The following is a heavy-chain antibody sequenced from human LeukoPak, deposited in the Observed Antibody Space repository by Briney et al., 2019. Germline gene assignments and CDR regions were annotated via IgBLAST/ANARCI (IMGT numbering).Heavy chain of an antibody. V-gene: IGHV3-23*01. J-gene: IGHJ3*02. CDR2: IRGSGGST. CDR1: GFTFSSYA. D-gene: IGHD3-22*01. Sequence: GGSLRLSCAASGFTFSSYAMSWVRQAPGKGLEWVSAIRGSGGSTYYADSVKGRFTISRDNSKNTLYLQMNSLRAEDTAVYYCAKDLMNTMIVVVPTRGAFDIWGQGTMVTVSS. CDR3: AKDLMNTMIVVVPTRGAFDI.